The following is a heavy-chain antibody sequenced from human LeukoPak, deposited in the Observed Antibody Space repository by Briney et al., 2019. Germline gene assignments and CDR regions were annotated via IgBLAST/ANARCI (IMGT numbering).Heavy chain of an antibody. Sequence: GESLKISCKGSGYSFTSYWIGWVRQMPGKGLEWMGTIYPGDSDTRYSPSFQGQVTISADKSISTAYLQWSSLKASDTAMYYCARLRYAGYCSSTSCRDPNWFDPWGQGTLVTVSS. D-gene: IGHD2-2*01. J-gene: IGHJ5*02. CDR1: GYSFTSYW. V-gene: IGHV5-51*01. CDR3: ARLRYAGYCSSTSCRDPNWFDP. CDR2: IYPGDSDT.